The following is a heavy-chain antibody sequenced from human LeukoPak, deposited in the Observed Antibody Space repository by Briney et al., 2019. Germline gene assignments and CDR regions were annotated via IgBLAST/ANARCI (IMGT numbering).Heavy chain of an antibody. J-gene: IGHJ5*02. CDR1: GDSITGYY. CDR2: IYNSGST. CDR3: AREYRSSWYLNWFDP. V-gene: IGHV4-38-2*02. D-gene: IGHD6-13*01. Sequence: SETLSLTCTVSGDSITGYYWGWIRQPPGKGLEWIGSIYNSGSTYYNPSLKSRVTISIDTSKNQFSLKLSSVTAADTAVYYCAREYRSSWYLNWFDPWGQGTLVTVSS.